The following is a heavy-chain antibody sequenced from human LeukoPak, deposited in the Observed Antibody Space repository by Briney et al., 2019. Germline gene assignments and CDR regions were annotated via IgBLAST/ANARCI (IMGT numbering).Heavy chain of an antibody. CDR2: ISYDGSNK. CDR1: GFTFSSYA. Sequence: PGGSLRLSCAASGFTFSSYAMHWVRQAPGKGLEWVAVISYDGSNKYYADSVKGRFTISRDNSKNTLYLQMNSLRAEDTAVYYCAREGDSSGYYPVPFDYWGRGTLVTVSS. D-gene: IGHD3-22*01. V-gene: IGHV3-30-3*01. CDR3: AREGDSSGYYPVPFDY. J-gene: IGHJ4*02.